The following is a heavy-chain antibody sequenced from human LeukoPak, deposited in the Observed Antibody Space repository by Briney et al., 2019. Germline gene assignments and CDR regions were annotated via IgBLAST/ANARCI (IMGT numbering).Heavy chain of an antibody. D-gene: IGHD2-2*03. CDR3: ARLWIVATWFDA. J-gene: IGHJ5*02. CDR2: IFYSGKT. V-gene: IGHV4-39*02. CDR1: NGSMTSDSYY. Sequence: SETLSLTCTVSNGSMTSDSYYWAWIRQPPGKGLEWIGTIFYSGKTYYSASLKSRVTVSLDTSKKNFSLRLSSVTAADTAVYYCARLWIVATWFDAWGQGALVTVSS.